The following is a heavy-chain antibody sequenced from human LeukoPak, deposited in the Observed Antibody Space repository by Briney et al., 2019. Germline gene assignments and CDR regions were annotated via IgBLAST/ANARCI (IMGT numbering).Heavy chain of an antibody. V-gene: IGHV3-23*01. CDR3: AREMTIITYSFDS. D-gene: IGHD5-24*01. Sequence: GGSLRLSCAPSGFTFSNYAMSWVRQAPGKGLEWVSAISETGGTTHYADSVRGRFTISRDNSKNTLYLQMNSLRAEDTAVYYCAREMTIITYSFDSWGQGTLVTVSS. J-gene: IGHJ4*02. CDR1: GFTFSNYA. CDR2: ISETGGTT.